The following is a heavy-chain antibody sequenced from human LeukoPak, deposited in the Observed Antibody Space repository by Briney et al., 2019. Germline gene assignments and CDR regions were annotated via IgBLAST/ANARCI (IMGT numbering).Heavy chain of an antibody. D-gene: IGHD6-19*01. CDR3: ARGRAGDY. Sequence: SETLSLTCAVYGGSFSGYYWSWIRQPPGKGLEWTGEINHSGSTNYNPSLKSRVTISVDTSKSQFSLKLSSVTAADTAVYYCARGRAGDYWGQGTLVTVSS. V-gene: IGHV4-34*01. CDR1: GGSFSGYY. CDR2: INHSGST. J-gene: IGHJ4*02.